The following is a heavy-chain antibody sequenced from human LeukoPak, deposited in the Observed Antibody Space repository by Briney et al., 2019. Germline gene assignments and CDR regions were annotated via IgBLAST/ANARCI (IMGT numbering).Heavy chain of an antibody. CDR1: GYTFTSYY. D-gene: IGHD4-23*01. Sequence: GASVKVSCKASGYTFTSYYMHWVRQAPGQGLEWMGIINPSGGSTSYAQKFQGRVTMTRDMSTSTVYMEPSSLRSEDTAVYYCARTRVAGGNLNYFDYWGQGTLVTVSS. CDR3: ARTRVAGGNLNYFDY. J-gene: IGHJ4*02. V-gene: IGHV1-46*01. CDR2: INPSGGST.